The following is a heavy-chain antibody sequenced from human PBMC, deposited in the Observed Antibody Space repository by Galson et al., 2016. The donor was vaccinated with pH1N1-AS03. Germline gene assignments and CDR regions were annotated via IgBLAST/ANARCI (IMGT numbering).Heavy chain of an antibody. CDR1: GFTINKYG. CDR2: IWNDGGTT. D-gene: IGHD3-22*01. V-gene: IGHV3-33*01. J-gene: IGHJ4*02. Sequence: SLRLSCAASGFTINKYGMHWVRQAPGKGLEWVAIIWNDGGTTHYADSVRGRFTSSRDNSKNTLYLQINSLRAEDTAVYYCVRDDDSSGYYPDSWGRGTLVTVSS. CDR3: VRDDDSSGYYPDS.